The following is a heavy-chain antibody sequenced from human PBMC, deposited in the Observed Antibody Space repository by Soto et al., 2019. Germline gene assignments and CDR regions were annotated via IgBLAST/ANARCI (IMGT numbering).Heavy chain of an antibody. V-gene: IGHV4-39*01. Sequence: QVQLQESGPGLVKPSETVSLTCTVSGGSISSSNYYWGWIRQSPGKGLEWIGSMYYSGSTYYNPSLKSRVTISVDTSKNQFSLKLSSVTAADTAVYYCARAIAVAATRWFDPWGQGTLVTVSS. J-gene: IGHJ5*02. CDR1: GGSISSSNYY. CDR3: ARAIAVAATRWFDP. CDR2: MYYSGST. D-gene: IGHD6-19*01.